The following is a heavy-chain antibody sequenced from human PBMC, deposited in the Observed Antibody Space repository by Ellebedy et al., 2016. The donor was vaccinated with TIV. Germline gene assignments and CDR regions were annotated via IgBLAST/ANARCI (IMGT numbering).Heavy chain of an antibody. CDR1: GYTFTGYY. J-gene: IGHJ4*02. CDR3: AKAGGRMIADEAHFDN. V-gene: IGHV1-2*02. D-gene: IGHD3-22*01. CDR2: VNPYTGDT. Sequence: AASVKVSCKASGYTFTGYYMHWVRQAPGQGLEWMGWVNPYTGDTNYAQKFQGRVSLTRDMSIATAYMELSRMTSDDTAMYYSAKAGGRMIADEAHFDNWGQGTLVTVSS.